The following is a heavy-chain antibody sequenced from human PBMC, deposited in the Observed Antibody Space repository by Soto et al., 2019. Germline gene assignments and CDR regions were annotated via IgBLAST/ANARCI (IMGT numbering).Heavy chain of an antibody. CDR1: GFTFSSYA. Sequence: EVHLLESGGGLVQPGGSLRLSCAASGFTFSSYAMSWVRQAPGKGLEWVSGITGSGDKRYYADSVKGRFTISRDNSKNTLYLQMNSLRVEDTAVFYCAKDYGVFWDPLDYWGQGTLVTVSS. V-gene: IGHV3-23*01. CDR2: ITGSGDKR. D-gene: IGHD4-17*01. CDR3: AKDYGVFWDPLDY. J-gene: IGHJ4*02.